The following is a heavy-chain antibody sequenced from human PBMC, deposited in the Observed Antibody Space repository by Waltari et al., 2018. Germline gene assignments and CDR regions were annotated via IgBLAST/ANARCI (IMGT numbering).Heavy chain of an antibody. D-gene: IGHD6-13*01. CDR1: GGSFRGYY. J-gene: IGHJ6*03. CDR3: ARGVAAADQYYYYYMDV. V-gene: IGHV4-34*01. CDR2: INHSGST. Sequence: QVQLQQWGAGLLKPSETLSRTCAVYGGSFRGYYWSWIRQPPWKGLEWIGEINHSGSTNYNPSLTSRVTISVDTSKNQFSLKLNSVTAADTAVYYCARGVAAADQYYYYYMDVWDKGTTVTVSS.